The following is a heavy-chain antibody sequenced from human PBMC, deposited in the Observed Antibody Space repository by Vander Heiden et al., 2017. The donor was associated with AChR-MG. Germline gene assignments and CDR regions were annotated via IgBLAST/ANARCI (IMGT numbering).Heavy chain of an antibody. Sequence: QVQLQESGPGLVKPSDTVSLTGTVSGGSVSSHYRSGIRHHAAKGLEWIGRIHTTGSTDYNPSLKSRVTMSVDTPKNQFSLKLTSVTAADTAVYYCARATTGTYYFFHHWGQGTLVTVFS. V-gene: IGHV4-4*07. D-gene: IGHD1-26*01. J-gene: IGHJ1*01. CDR2: IHTTGST. CDR3: ARATTGTYYFFHH. CDR1: GGSVSSHY.